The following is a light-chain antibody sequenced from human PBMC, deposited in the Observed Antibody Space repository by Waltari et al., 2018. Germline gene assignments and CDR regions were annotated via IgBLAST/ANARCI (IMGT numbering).Light chain of an antibody. J-gene: IGKJ3*01. CDR1: QNIQTF. CDR2: DAF. CDR3: QQRSDWPPFT. Sequence: EIVLTQSQVTLSLSPVERATPSCRASQNIQTFLAWYQHRPGQPPRLLIYDAFYRATGIPARFSGSGSGTDFTLSISSLEPEDFAVYFCQQRSDWPPFTFGPGTRVDI. V-gene: IGKV3-11*01.